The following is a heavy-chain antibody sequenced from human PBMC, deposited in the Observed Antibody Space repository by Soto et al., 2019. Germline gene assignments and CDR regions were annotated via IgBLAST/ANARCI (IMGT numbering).Heavy chain of an antibody. Sequence: GGSLRLSCVASGFTFSNYAMSWVRQAPGKGLEWVSAISGSGGSTYYADTVKGRFTISRDNSKNTLYLQMNSLRADDTAVYYCAIWYNWNYESFDYWGQGTLVTVSS. CDR3: AIWYNWNYESFDY. J-gene: IGHJ4*02. CDR1: GFTFSNYA. CDR2: ISGSGGST. D-gene: IGHD1-7*01. V-gene: IGHV3-23*01.